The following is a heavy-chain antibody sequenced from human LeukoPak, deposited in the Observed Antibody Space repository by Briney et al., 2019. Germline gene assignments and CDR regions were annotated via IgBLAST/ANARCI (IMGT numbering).Heavy chain of an antibody. J-gene: IGHJ4*02. CDR2: ISAYNGNT. V-gene: IGHV1-18*04. D-gene: IGHD6-19*01. CDR3: ARGAVAGHADY. CDR1: GYTFTGYY. Sequence: ASVKVSCKASGYTFTGYYMHWVRQAPGQGLEWMGWISAYNGNTNYAQKLQGRVTMTTDTSTSTAYMELRSLRSDDTAVYYCARGAVAGHADYWGQGTLVTVSS.